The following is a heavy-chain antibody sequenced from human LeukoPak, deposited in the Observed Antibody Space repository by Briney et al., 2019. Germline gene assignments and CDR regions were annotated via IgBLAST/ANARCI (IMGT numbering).Heavy chain of an antibody. J-gene: IGHJ6*02. CDR1: GFTFSSYR. Sequence: GGSLRLSCAASGFTFSSYRMTWVRQAPGKGLEWVSYISSSSSTIYYADSVKGRFTISRDNAKNSLYLQMNSLRAEDTAVYYCARDGPLVVTDYYGMDVWGQGTTVTVSS. D-gene: IGHD2-21*02. CDR3: ARDGPLVVTDYYGMDV. CDR2: ISSSSSTI. V-gene: IGHV3-48*01.